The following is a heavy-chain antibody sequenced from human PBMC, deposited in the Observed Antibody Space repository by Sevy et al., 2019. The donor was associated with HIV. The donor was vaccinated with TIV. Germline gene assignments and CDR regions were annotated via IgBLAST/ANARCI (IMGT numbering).Heavy chain of an antibody. CDR3: ARDLENWGSGAFDI. D-gene: IGHD7-27*01. CDR2: IYYSGST. Sequence: SETLSLTCTVSGGSISSYYWSWIRQPPGKGLEWIGYIYYSGSTNYNPSLKSRVTISVDTSKNQFSLKLSSVTDADTDVYYCARDLENWGSGAFDIWGQGTMVTVSS. J-gene: IGHJ3*02. CDR1: GGSISSYY. V-gene: IGHV4-59*01.